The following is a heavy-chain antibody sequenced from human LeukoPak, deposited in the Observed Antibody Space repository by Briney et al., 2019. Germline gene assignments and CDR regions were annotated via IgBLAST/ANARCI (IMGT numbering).Heavy chain of an antibody. J-gene: IGHJ4*02. CDR2: IIPIFGTA. D-gene: IGHD4-23*01. CDR1: GGTFSSYA. Sequence: SVKVSCKASGGTFSSYAISWVRQAPGQGLEWMGGIIPIFGTANYAQKFQGRVTITADESTSTAYMELSSLRSEDTAVYYCARDRGGGNYYFDYWGQGTLVTVSS. CDR3: ARDRGGGNYYFDY. V-gene: IGHV1-69*13.